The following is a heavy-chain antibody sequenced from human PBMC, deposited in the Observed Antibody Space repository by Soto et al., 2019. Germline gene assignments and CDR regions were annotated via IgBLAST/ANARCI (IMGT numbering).Heavy chain of an antibody. CDR3: ARTTISARYCSSTSCYTVDYYYYGMDV. D-gene: IGHD2-2*02. CDR2: IIPIFGTA. CDR1: GGTFSSYA. V-gene: IGHV1-69*01. Sequence: QVQLVQSGAEVKKPGSSVKVSCKASGGTFSSYAISWVRQAPGQGLEWMGGIIPIFGTANYAQKFQGRVTITADESTSTAYMELSSLRSEDTAVYYCARTTISARYCSSTSCYTVDYYYYGMDVWGQGTTVTVSS. J-gene: IGHJ6*02.